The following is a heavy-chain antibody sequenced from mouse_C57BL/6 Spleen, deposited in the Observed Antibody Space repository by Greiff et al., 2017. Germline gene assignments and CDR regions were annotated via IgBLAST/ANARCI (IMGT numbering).Heavy chain of an antibody. Sequence: QVQLKESGAELVKPGASVKVSCKASGYTFTSYWMHWVKQRPGQGLEWIGRIHPSDSDTNYNQKFKGKATLTVDKSSSTAYMQLSSLTSEDSAVYYCATGPTVDYWGQGTTLTVSS. CDR1: GYTFTSYW. CDR2: IHPSDSDT. V-gene: IGHV1-74*01. CDR3: ATGPTVDY. J-gene: IGHJ2*01. D-gene: IGHD1-1*01.